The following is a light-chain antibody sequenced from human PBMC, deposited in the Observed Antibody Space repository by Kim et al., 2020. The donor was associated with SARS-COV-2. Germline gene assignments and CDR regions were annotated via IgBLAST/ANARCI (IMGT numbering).Light chain of an antibody. CDR1: KLGDKY. V-gene: IGLV3-1*01. Sequence: SYELTQPPSVSVSPGQTASITCSGDKLGDKYACWYQQKPGQSPVLVIYQDSKRPSGIPERFSGSNSGNTATLTISGTQAMAEADYYCQAWDSSTGVFGGG. CDR3: QAWDSSTGV. CDR2: QDS. J-gene: IGLJ2*01.